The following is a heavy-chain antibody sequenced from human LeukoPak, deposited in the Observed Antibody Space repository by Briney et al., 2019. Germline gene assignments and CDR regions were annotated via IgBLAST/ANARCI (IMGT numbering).Heavy chain of an antibody. CDR3: AKFRGYSYGPIGY. CDR2: ISGSGGST. D-gene: IGHD5-18*01. CDR1: GFTFSTYD. Sequence: GGSLRLSCAASGFTFSTYDMSWVRQAPGKELEWVSAISGSGGSTFYADSVKGRFTISRDNSKNTLYLQMNSLRAEDTAVYYCAKFRGYSYGPIGYWGQGTLVTVSS. J-gene: IGHJ4*02. V-gene: IGHV3-23*01.